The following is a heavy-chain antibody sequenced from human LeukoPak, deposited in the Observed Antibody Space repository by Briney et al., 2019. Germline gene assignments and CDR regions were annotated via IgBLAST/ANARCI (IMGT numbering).Heavy chain of an antibody. CDR2: TYYRSKWYN. V-gene: IGHV6-1*01. CDR3: ARKYSSTWHDALDI. D-gene: IGHD6-13*01. J-gene: IGHJ3*02. Sequence: SQTLSLTCAISGDTVSSNSAAWNWIRQSPSRGLEWLGRTYYRSKWYNDYAASVKSRISINPDTSKNHFSLQLNSVTPEDTAVYYCARKYSSTWHDALDIWGQGTMVTVSS. CDR1: GDTVSSNSAA.